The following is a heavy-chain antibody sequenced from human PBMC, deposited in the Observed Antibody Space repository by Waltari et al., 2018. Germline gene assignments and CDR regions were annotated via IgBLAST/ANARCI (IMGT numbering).Heavy chain of an antibody. J-gene: IGHJ4*02. Sequence: QVQLQQWGAGLLKPSETLSLTCAVYGGSFSGYYWSWSRQPPGKGLEWIGEINHSGSTNYNPSLKSRVTISVDTSKNQFSLKLSSVTAADTAVYYCARVLAVARGALDYWGQGTLVTVSS. CDR1: GGSFSGYY. CDR3: ARVLAVARGALDY. V-gene: IGHV4-34*01. CDR2: INHSGST. D-gene: IGHD6-19*01.